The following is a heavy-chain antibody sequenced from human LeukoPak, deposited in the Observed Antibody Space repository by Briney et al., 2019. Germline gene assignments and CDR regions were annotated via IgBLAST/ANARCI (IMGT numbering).Heavy chain of an antibody. CDR3: ARLTTHYDFWSGYYLPDAFDI. D-gene: IGHD3-3*01. CDR1: GGSISSSSYY. V-gene: IGHV4-39*07. CDR2: IYYSGST. Sequence: PSETLSLTCTVSGGSISSSSYYWGWIRQPPGKGLEWIGSIYYSGSTYYNPSLKSRVTISVDTSKNQFSLKLSSATAADTAVYYCARLTTHYDFWSGYYLPDAFDIWGQGTMVTVSS. J-gene: IGHJ3*02.